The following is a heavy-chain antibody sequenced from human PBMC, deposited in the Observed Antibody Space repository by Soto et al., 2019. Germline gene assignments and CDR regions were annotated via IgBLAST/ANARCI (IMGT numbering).Heavy chain of an antibody. CDR2: ISSSSSYI. CDR3: ASSGYSGYDLDY. V-gene: IGHV3-21*01. CDR1: GFTFSSYS. J-gene: IGHJ4*02. Sequence: EVQLVESGGGLVKPGGSLRLSCAASGFTFSSYSMNWVRQAPGKGLEWVSSISSSSSYIYYADSVKGRFTISRDNAKNSLYLQMNSLRAEDTAVYYCASSGYSGYDLDYWGQGTLVTVSS. D-gene: IGHD5-12*01.